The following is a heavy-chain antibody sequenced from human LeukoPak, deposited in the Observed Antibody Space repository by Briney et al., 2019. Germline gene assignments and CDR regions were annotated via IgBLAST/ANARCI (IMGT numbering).Heavy chain of an antibody. J-gene: IGHJ4*02. Sequence: SETLSLTCSVSGGSVSSYYWSWIRQPPGKGLEWIGSIYYSGSTYYNPSLKSRVTISVDTSKNQFSLKLSSVTAADTAVYYCARGITSWYYFDCWGQGSLVTVSS. V-gene: IGHV4-59*02. CDR3: ARGITSWYYFDC. CDR2: IYYSGST. D-gene: IGHD1-14*01. CDR1: GGSVSSYY.